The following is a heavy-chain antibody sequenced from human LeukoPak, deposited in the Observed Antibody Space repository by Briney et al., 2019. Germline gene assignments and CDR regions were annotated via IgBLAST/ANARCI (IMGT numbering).Heavy chain of an antibody. CDR2: ISGSGVST. CDR1: GFTFSTYA. J-gene: IGHJ4*02. V-gene: IGHV3-23*01. CDR3: AKDSAHCSSTSCYEEGFDY. Sequence: GGSLRLSCAASGFTFSTYALSWVRQAPGKGLEWVSAISGSGVSTYFADSVKGRFTISRDNSKNTLYLQMTSLRAEDTAVYYCAKDSAHCSSTSCYEEGFDYWGQGSLVTVSS. D-gene: IGHD2-2*01.